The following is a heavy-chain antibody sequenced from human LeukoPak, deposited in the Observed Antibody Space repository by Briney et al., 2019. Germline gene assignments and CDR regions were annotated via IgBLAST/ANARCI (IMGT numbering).Heavy chain of an antibody. CDR2: INNDGTT. J-gene: IGHJ4*02. CDR1: GLFFSNTW. Sequence: PGGSLRLSCVASGLFFSNTWMHWVRQAPGKGLVWVSRINNDGTTVYADSVKGRFTISRDNAKNMVYLQMNSLRAEDTAVYYCARDMTTVTKGDYWGQGTLVIVSS. V-gene: IGHV3-74*01. CDR3: ARDMTTVTKGDY. D-gene: IGHD4-17*01.